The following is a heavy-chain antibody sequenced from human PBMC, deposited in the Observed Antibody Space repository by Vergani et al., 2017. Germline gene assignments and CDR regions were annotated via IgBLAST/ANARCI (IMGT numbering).Heavy chain of an antibody. V-gene: IGHV3-21*01. D-gene: IGHD2-2*01. CDR3: AGEPRTPYCSSTSGYVHAFDI. CDR1: GFTFSSYS. CDR2: ISSSSSYI. J-gene: IGHJ3*02. Sequence: EVQLVESGGGLVKPGGSLRLSCAASGFTFSSYSMNWVRQAPGKGLEWVSSISSSSSYIHYADSVKGRFTISRDNAKNSLYLQMNSLRAEDTAVYYCAGEPRTPYCSSTSGYVHAFDIWGQGTMVTVSS.